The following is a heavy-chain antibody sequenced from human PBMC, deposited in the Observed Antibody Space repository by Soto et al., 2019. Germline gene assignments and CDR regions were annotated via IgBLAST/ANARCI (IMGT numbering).Heavy chain of an antibody. CDR3: ARDWVPKIFLIAAAGKGPRPDYYYYGMDV. D-gene: IGHD6-13*01. Sequence: PGGSLRLSCAASGFTFSSYGMHWVRQAPGKGLEWVAVIWYDGSNKYYADSVKGRFTISRDNSKNTLYLQMNSLRAEDTAVYYCARDWVPKIFLIAAAGKGPRPDYYYYGMDVWGQGTTVTVSS. J-gene: IGHJ6*02. CDR1: GFTFSSYG. CDR2: IWYDGSNK. V-gene: IGHV3-33*01.